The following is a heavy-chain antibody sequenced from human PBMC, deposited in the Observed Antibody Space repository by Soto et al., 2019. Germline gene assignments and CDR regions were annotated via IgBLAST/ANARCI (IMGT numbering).Heavy chain of an antibody. V-gene: IGHV5-51*01. CDR1: GYSFTSYW. CDR2: IYPGDSDT. D-gene: IGHD6-6*01. CDR3: ASYSSSPTTSYYYYYGMDV. Sequence: GESLKISCKGSGYSFTSYWIGWVRQMPGKGLEWMGIIYPGDSDTRYSPSFQGQVTISADKSISTAYLQWSSLKASDTAMYYCASYSSSPTTSYYYYYGMDVWGQGTTVTVSS. J-gene: IGHJ6*02.